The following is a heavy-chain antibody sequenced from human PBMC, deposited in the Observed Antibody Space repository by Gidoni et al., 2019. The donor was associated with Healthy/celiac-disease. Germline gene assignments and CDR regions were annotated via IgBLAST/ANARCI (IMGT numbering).Heavy chain of an antibody. V-gene: IGHV3-48*01. CDR3: ARDEGSGYFS. J-gene: IGHJ5*02. CDR1: GFTFSSYS. Sequence: EVQLVESGGGLVQPGGSLRLSCAASGFTFSSYSMNWVRQAPGKGLEWVSYISSSSSTIYYADSVKGRFTISRDNAKNSLYLQMNSLRAEDTAVYYCARDEGSGYFSWGQGTLVTVSS. CDR2: ISSSSSTI. D-gene: IGHD3-22*01.